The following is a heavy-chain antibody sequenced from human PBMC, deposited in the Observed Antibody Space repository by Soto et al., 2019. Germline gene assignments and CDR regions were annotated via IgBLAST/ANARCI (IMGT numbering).Heavy chain of an antibody. V-gene: IGHV1-69*08. CDR1: GGTFSNDI. Sequence: QVQLVQSGAEVKKPGSSVKVSCKTSGGTFSNDIITWVRQAPGQGLEWMGRIIPLLDIANYAQKFQGRVTSTADKYTGTAYMELNSLRSEDTAVYYCARDSPIGSTFSGYDAIDYWGQGTLVTVSS. CDR3: ARDSPIGSTFSGYDAIDY. D-gene: IGHD5-12*01. CDR2: IIPLLDIA. J-gene: IGHJ4*02.